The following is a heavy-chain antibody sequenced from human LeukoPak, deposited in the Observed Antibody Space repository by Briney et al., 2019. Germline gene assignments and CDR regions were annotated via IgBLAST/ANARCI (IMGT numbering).Heavy chain of an antibody. Sequence: GGSLRLSCAASGFTFSSYGMHWVRQAPGKGLEWVSAISSTGGTTYYADSVKGRFTISRDNSKNTLYLQMNSLRAEDTAIYYCAKNGDRGAYCSGGSCYPYYYYYMDVWGKGTTVTISS. D-gene: IGHD2-15*01. V-gene: IGHV3-23*01. CDR3: AKNGDRGAYCSGGSCYPYYYYYMDV. J-gene: IGHJ6*03. CDR2: ISSTGGTT. CDR1: GFTFSSYG.